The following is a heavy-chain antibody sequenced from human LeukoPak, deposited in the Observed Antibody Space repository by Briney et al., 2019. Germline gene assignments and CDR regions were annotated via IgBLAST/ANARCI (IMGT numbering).Heavy chain of an antibody. CDR3: ASSPYLSDYYGMDV. CDR2: IKQDGSEK. CDR1: GFTFSSYW. Sequence: GGSLRLSCAASGFTFSSYWMSWVRQAPGKGLEWVANIKQDGSEKYYVDSVKGRFTISRDNAKNSLYLQMNGLRAEDTAVYYCASSPYLSDYYGMDVWGQGTTVTVSS. V-gene: IGHV3-7*01. D-gene: IGHD2-2*01. J-gene: IGHJ6*02.